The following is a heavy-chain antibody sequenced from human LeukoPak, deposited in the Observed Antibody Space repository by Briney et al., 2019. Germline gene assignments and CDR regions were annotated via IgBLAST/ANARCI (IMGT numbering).Heavy chain of an antibody. CDR2: ISGSGGST. D-gene: IGHD3-9*01. CDR1: GFTFSSYG. V-gene: IGHV3-23*01. CDR3: AKPILTGPFGD. J-gene: IGHJ4*02. Sequence: GRSLRLSCAASGFTFSSYGMHWVRQAPGKGLEWVSAISGSGGSTYYADSVKGRFTISRDNSKNTLYLQMNSLRAEDTAVYYCAKPILTGPFGDWGQGTLVTVSS.